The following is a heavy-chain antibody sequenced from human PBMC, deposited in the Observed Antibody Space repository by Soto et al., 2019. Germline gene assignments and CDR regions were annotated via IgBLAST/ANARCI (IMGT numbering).Heavy chain of an antibody. CDR3: VKDGSSGWPYFDDMDV. Sequence: QVQLVESGGGVVQPGRSLRLSYAASGFTFSSYGMHWVRQAPGKGLEWVAVILYDGSKKYYADSVKGRFTISRDNSKNTLYLQMSSLRAEDTALYYCVKDGSSGWPYFDDMDVWGQGTTVTVSS. CDR1: GFTFSSYG. D-gene: IGHD6-19*01. V-gene: IGHV3-30*18. J-gene: IGHJ6*02. CDR2: ILYDGSKK.